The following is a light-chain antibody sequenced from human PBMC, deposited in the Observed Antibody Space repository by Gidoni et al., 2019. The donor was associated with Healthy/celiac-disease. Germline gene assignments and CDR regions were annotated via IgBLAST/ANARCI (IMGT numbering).Light chain of an antibody. CDR1: QSISSY. CDR2: AAP. CDR3: QQSYSTLFT. Sequence: DIQMTQSPSSLSASVGDRVTITCRASQSISSYLNWYQQKPGKAPKLLIYAAPSLQSGVPSRCSGSASGTDFTLTISSLQPEDFATYYCQQSYSTLFTFGPGTKVDIK. J-gene: IGKJ3*01. V-gene: IGKV1-39*01.